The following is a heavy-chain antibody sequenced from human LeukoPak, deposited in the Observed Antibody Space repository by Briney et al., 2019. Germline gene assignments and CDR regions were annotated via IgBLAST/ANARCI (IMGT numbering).Heavy chain of an antibody. J-gene: IGHJ4*02. CDR3: ARDFVVVVDLGY. V-gene: IGHV1-18*01. CDR1: GYTFTSYG. CDR2: ISAYNGNT. Sequence: ASVKVSCKASGYTFTSYGISWVRQAPGQGLEWMGGISAYNGNTNYAQKLQGRVTMTTDTSTSTAYMELRSLRSDDTAVYYCARDFVVVVDLGYWGQGTLVTVSS. D-gene: IGHD2-15*01.